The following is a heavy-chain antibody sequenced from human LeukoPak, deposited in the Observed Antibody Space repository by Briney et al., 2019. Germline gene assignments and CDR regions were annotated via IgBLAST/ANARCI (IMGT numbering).Heavy chain of an antibody. CDR2: ISWNSGSI. V-gene: IGHV3-9*01. Sequence: SGGSLRLSCAASGFTFDDYAMHWVRQAPGKGLEWVSGISWNSGSIGYADSVKSRFTISRDNAKNSLYLQMNSLRAEDTALYYCAKDVRSPSAFDIWGQGTMVTVSS. J-gene: IGHJ3*02. CDR1: GFTFDDYA. CDR3: AKDVRSPSAFDI.